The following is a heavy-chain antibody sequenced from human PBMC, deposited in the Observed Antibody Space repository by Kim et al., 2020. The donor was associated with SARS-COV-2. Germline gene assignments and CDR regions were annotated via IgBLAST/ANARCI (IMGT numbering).Heavy chain of an antibody. J-gene: IGHJ5*02. CDR2: INHSGST. D-gene: IGHD2-2*01. Sequence: SETLSLTCAVYGGSFSGYYWSWIRQPPGKGLEWIGEINHSGSTNYNPSLKSRVTISVDTSKNQFSLKLSSVTAADTAVYYCARARPPYRYCSSTSCPPALRYNWFDPWGQGTLVTVSS. CDR3: ARARPPYRYCSSTSCPPALRYNWFDP. V-gene: IGHV4-34*01. CDR1: GGSFSGYY.